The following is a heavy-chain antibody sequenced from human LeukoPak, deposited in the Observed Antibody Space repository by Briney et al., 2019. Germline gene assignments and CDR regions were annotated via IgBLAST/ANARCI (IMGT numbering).Heavy chain of an antibody. CDR1: GGTFSSYA. CDR2: IIPIFGTA. V-gene: IGHV1-69*06. J-gene: IGHJ4*02. Sequence: SVKVSCKASGGTFSSYAISWVRQAPGQGLEWMGGIIPIFGTANYAQKFQGRVTITADKSTSTAYMELSRLRSDDTAVYYCARDLNAVTMIVVVTPFDYWGQGTLVTVSS. CDR3: ARDLNAVTMIVVVTPFDY. D-gene: IGHD3-22*01.